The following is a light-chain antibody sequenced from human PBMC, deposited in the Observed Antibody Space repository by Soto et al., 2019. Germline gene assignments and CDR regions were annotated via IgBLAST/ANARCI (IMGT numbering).Light chain of an antibody. CDR1: KLGDKY. Sequence: YELTQPPSVSVSPGQTASITCSGDKLGDKYACWYQQKPGQSPVLVIYQDSKRPSGIPERFSGSNSGNTATLTISGTQAMDEADYYCQAWDSSTNVFGTGTKVTVL. J-gene: IGLJ1*01. V-gene: IGLV3-1*01. CDR3: QAWDSSTNV. CDR2: QDS.